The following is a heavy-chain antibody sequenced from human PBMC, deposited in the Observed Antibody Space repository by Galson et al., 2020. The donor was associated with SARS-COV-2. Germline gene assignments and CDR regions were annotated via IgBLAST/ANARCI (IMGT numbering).Heavy chain of an antibody. D-gene: IGHD5-12*01. J-gene: IGHJ3*02. CDR3: ASDSGYDYEGAFDI. CDR1: GYSISSGYY. V-gene: IGHV4-38-2*01. Sequence: SETLSLTCAVSGYSISSGYYWGWIRQPPGKGLEWIGSIYHSGSTYYNPSLKSRVTISVDTSKNQFSLKLSSVTAADTAVYYCASDSGYDYEGAFDIWGQGTMVTVSS. CDR2: IYHSGST.